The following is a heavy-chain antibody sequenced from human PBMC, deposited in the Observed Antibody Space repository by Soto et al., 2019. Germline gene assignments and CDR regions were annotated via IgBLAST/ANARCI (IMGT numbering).Heavy chain of an antibody. Sequence: QVQLVESGGGVVQPGRSLRLSCAASGFTFSSYGMHWVRQAPGKGLEWVAVIWYDGSNKYYADSVKGRFTTSRDNSKNGLYLQMNSLRAEDTAVYYCASEYFQHWGQGTLVTVSS. CDR1: GFTFSSYG. V-gene: IGHV3-33*01. CDR3: ASEYFQH. CDR2: IWYDGSNK. J-gene: IGHJ1*01.